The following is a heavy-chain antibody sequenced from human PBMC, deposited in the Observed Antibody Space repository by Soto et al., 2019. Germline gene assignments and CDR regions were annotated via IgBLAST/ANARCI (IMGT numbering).Heavy chain of an antibody. CDR1: GFTFSSYA. V-gene: IGHV3-23*01. Sequence: EVQLLESGGGLVQPGGSLRLSCAASGFTFSSYAMSWVRQAPGKGLAWVSAISGSGGSTYYADSVKGRFTISRDNSKNTLSRQMNSLRSLDTAVYYCAKEKGSGSYSFCGHGTLVTVSA. D-gene: IGHD3-10*01. J-gene: IGHJ4*01. CDR2: ISGSGGST. CDR3: AKEKGSGSYSF.